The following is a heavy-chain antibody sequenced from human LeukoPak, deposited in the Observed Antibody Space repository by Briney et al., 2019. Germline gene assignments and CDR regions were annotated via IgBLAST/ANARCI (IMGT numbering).Heavy chain of an antibody. CDR1: GFTFSSSW. J-gene: IGHJ4*02. CDR3: ASPVSRFPLGFEY. Sequence: GGSLRLSCAASGFTFSSSWMSWVRQAPGKGLEWVSVIYSGGSTYYADSVKGRFTISRDNSKNTLYLKMNSLRAEDTAVYYCASPVSRFPLGFEYWGQGTLVTVSS. V-gene: IGHV3-53*01. CDR2: IYSGGST. D-gene: IGHD3-3*01.